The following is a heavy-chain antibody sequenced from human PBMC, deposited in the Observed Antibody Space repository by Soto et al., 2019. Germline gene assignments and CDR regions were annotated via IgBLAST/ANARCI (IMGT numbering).Heavy chain of an antibody. Sequence: EVQLLESGGGLVKPGGSLRLSCAASGFAFSKYAMSWVRLAPGKGLEWVSSISANGAITDYADSVKGRFTISRDNFQNILSLQMDSLTGDDTALSFFAKDKYTDSVRKVWFFDYWGRGTMVTVSS. V-gene: IGHV3-23*01. CDR3: AKDKYTDSVRKVWFFDY. CDR2: ISANGAIT. D-gene: IGHD2-15*01. CDR1: GFAFSKYA. J-gene: IGHJ2*01.